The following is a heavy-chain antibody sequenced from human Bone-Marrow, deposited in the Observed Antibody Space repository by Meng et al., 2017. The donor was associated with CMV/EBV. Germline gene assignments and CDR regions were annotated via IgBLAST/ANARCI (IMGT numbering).Heavy chain of an antibody. CDR1: GGSFSGYY. CDR2: INHSGST. J-gene: IGHJ6*02. V-gene: IGHV4-34*01. D-gene: IGHD2-2*01. Sequence: SETLSLTCAVYGGSFSGYYWSWIRQPPGKRLEWIGEINHSGSTNYNPSLKSRVTISVDTSKNQFSLKLSSVTAADTAVYYCARGSSTQGYYYYGMDVWGQGTTVTVSS. CDR3: ARGSSTQGYYYYGMDV.